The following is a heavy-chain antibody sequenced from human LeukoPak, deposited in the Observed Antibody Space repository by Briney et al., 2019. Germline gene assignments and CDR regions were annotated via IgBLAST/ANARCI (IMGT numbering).Heavy chain of an antibody. D-gene: IGHD3-3*01. CDR2: ISGSGGNT. Sequence: GGSLRLSCAASGFTFSSYAMSWVRQAPGKGLEWVSAISGSGGNTYYADSVKGRFTISRDNSKNTLYLQMNSLRAEDTAVYYCAKGDSYDFWSGYYKESYFDYWGQGTLVTVSS. J-gene: IGHJ4*02. CDR1: GFTFSSYA. V-gene: IGHV3-23*01. CDR3: AKGDSYDFWSGYYKESYFDY.